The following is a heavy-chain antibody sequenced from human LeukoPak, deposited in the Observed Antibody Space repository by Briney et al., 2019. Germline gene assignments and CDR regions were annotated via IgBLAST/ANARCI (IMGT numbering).Heavy chain of an antibody. D-gene: IGHD1-26*01. J-gene: IGHJ3*02. CDR3: ARGIVGATLPDAFDI. V-gene: IGHV3-33*08. CDR2: IWYDGSNK. Sequence: PGGSLRLSCAASGFTFSTYWLHWVRQAPGKGLEWVAVIWYDGSNKYYADSVKGRFTISRDNPKNTLYLQMNSLRAEDTAVYYCARGIVGATLPDAFDIWGQGTMVTVSS. CDR1: GFTFSTYW.